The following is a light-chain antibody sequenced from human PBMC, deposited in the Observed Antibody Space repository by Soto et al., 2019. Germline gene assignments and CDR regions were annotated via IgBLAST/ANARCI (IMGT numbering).Light chain of an antibody. CDR1: TGAVTSGHF. CDR2: DTY. J-gene: IGLJ3*02. V-gene: IGLV7-46*01. Sequence: QAVVTQEPSLTVSPGGTVTLTCGSSTGAVTSGHFPYWIQQKPGQAPKTLIYDTYNKHSWTPARFSGSLLGGKAALTLSSAQPEDEADYFCLLIYGHSRVFGGGTKLTVL. CDR3: LLIYGHSRV.